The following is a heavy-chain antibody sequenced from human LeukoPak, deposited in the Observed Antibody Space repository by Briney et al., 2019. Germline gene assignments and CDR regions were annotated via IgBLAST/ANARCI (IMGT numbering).Heavy chain of an antibody. CDR2: INPNSGGT. CDR3: ARGDYGGNSAPDY. CDR1: GYTFTGYY. Sequence: ASVKVSCKASGYTFTGYYMHWVRQAPGQGLEWMGWINPNSGGTNYAQKFQGRVTMTRDTSISTAYMELSRLRSDDTAVYYCARGDYGGNSAPDYWGQGTLVTVSS. D-gene: IGHD4-23*01. J-gene: IGHJ4*02. V-gene: IGHV1-2*02.